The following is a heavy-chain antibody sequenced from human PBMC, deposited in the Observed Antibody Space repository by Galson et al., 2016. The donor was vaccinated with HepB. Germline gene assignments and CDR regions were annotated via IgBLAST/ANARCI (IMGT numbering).Heavy chain of an antibody. CDR1: GGSISSSSNY. CDR3: ARRRRFGELFSGYYYYGMDV. J-gene: IGHJ6*02. CDR2: IHYSGST. D-gene: IGHD3-10*01. Sequence: ETLSLTCSVSGGSISSSSNYWGWIRQPPGKGLEWIGNIHYSGSTYYTPSLKSRVTIPVDTSKNQFSLKLSSVTAADTAVYYCARRRRFGELFSGYYYYGMDVWGQGATVTVSS. V-gene: IGHV4-39*01.